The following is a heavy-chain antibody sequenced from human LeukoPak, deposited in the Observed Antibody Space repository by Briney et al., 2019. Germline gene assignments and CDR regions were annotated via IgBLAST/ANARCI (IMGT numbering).Heavy chain of an antibody. CDR1: GFTFHDYD. V-gene: IGHV3-20*04. CDR2: INWNGDRT. D-gene: IGHD3-10*01. CDR3: ARRDYYGSGSPDF. Sequence: RSGGSLRLSCAASGFTFHDYDMRWVRQSPGKGLEWVSGINWNGDRTGYADSVKGRFTISRDNAKKSLYLQMNSLRAEDTALYYCARRDYYGSGSPDFWGQGTLVTVSS. J-gene: IGHJ4*02.